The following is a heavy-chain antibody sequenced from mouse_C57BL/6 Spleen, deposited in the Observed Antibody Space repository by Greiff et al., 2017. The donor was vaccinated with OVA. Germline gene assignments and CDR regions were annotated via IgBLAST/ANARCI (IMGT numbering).Heavy chain of an antibody. V-gene: IGHV5-17*01. J-gene: IGHJ2*01. CDR3: ATGYYYGPTFDY. CDR2: ISSGSSTI. CDR1: GFTFSDYG. Sequence: EVKLMESGGGLVKPGGSLKLSCAASGFTFSDYGMHWVRQAPEKGLEWVAYISSGSSTIYYADTVKGRFTISRDNAKNTLFLQMTSLRSEDTAMYYCATGYYYGPTFDYWGQGTTLTVSS. D-gene: IGHD1-1*01.